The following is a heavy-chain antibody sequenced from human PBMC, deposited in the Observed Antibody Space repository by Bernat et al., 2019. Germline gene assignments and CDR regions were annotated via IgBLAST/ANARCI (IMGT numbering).Heavy chain of an antibody. J-gene: IGHJ6*03. D-gene: IGHD2-2*01. Sequence: QVQLVQSGAEVKKPGASVKVSCKASGYTFTSYYMHWVRQAPGQGLEWMGIINPSGGSTSYAQKFQGRVTMNRDTSTSTVYMELSSLRSEDTAVYYCSIRRYFSSTHCYGPLVRGVFYYMDVWGKGTTVTVSS. CDR2: INPSGGST. V-gene: IGHV1-46*01. CDR1: GYTFTSYY. CDR3: SIRRYFSSTHCYGPLVRGVFYYMDV.